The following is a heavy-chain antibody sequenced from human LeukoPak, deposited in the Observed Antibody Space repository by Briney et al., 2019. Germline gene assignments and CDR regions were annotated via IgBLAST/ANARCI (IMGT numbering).Heavy chain of an antibody. J-gene: IGHJ6*02. CDR3: ARLPLRSIAVGYYGMDV. V-gene: IGHV1-69*13. CDR2: IIPIFGTA. Sequence: ASVKVSCKASGGTLSSYAISWVRQAPGQGLGWMGGIIPIFGTANYAQKFQGRVTITADESTSTAYMELSSLRSEDTAVYYCARLPLRSIAVGYYGMDVWGQGTTVTVSS. CDR1: GGTLSSYA. D-gene: IGHD6-6*01.